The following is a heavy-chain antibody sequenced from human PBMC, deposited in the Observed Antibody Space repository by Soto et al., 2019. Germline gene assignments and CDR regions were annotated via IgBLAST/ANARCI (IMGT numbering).Heavy chain of an antibody. J-gene: IGHJ5*02. CDR2: ISESGTST. CDR3: AKGGLYCSGGSCYFNWFDP. Sequence: EVQLLESGGGLVEPGGSLSLSCAASGFSFSSYAMSWVRQAPGKGLEWVSIISESGTSTYYADSVKGRFTISRDNSQNTLYLQRNSLRGEDTALYYCAKGGLYCSGGSCYFNWFDPWGQGTLVTVSS. V-gene: IGHV3-23*01. D-gene: IGHD2-15*01. CDR1: GFSFSSYA.